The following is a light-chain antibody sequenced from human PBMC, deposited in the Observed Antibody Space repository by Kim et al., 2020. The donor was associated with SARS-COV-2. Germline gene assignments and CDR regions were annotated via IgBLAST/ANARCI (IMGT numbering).Light chain of an antibody. CDR1: QSISNY. V-gene: IGKV1-39*01. CDR2: VAS. CDR3: QQSYSTPPWT. Sequence: SVGDRVTITCRASQSISNYLNWYQQKPGKAPKLLIYVASSLQSGVPSRFSGSGSGTDFALTISSLQPEDSATYYCQQSYSTPPWTFGQGTKVDIK. J-gene: IGKJ1*01.